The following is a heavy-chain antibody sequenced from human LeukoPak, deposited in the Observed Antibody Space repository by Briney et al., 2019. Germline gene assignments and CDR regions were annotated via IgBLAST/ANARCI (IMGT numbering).Heavy chain of an antibody. V-gene: IGHV3-74*03. CDR3: ARFYFPEEHDRAWYEAH. CDR2: IRGDGRAT. Sequence: GGSMRLSCAASGFIFTDYWMHWVGQAPGKELVWVARIRGDGRATTYADSVKGRFTISRDNAMNTVFLQMKSLRADDTGTYYCARFYFPEEHDRAWYEAHWGQGVLVTVS. CDR1: GFIFTDYW. J-gene: IGHJ4*02. D-gene: IGHD6-19*01.